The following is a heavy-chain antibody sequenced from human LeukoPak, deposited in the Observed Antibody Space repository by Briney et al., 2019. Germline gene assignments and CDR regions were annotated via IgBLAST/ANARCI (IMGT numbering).Heavy chain of an antibody. J-gene: IGHJ4*02. V-gene: IGHV3-21*01. Sequence: GGSLRLSCAASGFAFSSYSMNWVRQAPGKGLEWVSSISSSSSYIYYADSVKGRFTISRDNAKNSLYLQMNSLRAEDTAVYYCARASGYSSSWGYFDYWGQGTLVTVSS. CDR2: ISSSSSYI. D-gene: IGHD6-13*01. CDR1: GFAFSSYS. CDR3: ARASGYSSSWGYFDY.